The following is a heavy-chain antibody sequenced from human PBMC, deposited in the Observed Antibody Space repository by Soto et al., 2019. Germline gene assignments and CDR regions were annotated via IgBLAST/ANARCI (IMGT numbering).Heavy chain of an antibody. D-gene: IGHD1-26*01. CDR1: GFNFDDFG. Sequence: DVQLVESGGNNVRPGGSLRLSCAASGFNFDDFGMNWVRHAPGKGLGWVAGINYIGGSTGYAESVKGRFTISRDNAKNALYLEMNSLRDEDTALYYCVRGSRTEPGGWFDPWGQGALVTVSS. J-gene: IGHJ5*02. CDR2: INYIGGST. CDR3: VRGSRTEPGGWFDP. V-gene: IGHV3-20*04.